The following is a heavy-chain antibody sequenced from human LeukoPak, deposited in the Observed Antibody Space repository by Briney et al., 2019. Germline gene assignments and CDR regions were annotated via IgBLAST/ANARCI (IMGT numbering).Heavy chain of an antibody. CDR2: IYYSGST. CDR1: GGSISSYY. Sequence: PSETLSLTCTGSGGSISSYYWSWIRQPPGKGLEWIGYIYYSGSTNYNPSLKSRVTISVDTSKNQFSLKLSSVTAADTAVYYCASQSWDSSGYYFDYWGQGTLVTVSS. V-gene: IGHV4-59*01. CDR3: ASQSWDSSGYYFDY. D-gene: IGHD3-22*01. J-gene: IGHJ4*02.